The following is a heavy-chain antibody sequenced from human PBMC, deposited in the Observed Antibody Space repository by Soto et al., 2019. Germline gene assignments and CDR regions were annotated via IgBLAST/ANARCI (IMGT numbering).Heavy chain of an antibody. J-gene: IGHJ6*02. CDR3: ARDKKGYCSGGSCYYYGMDV. CDR2: ISGSGGST. V-gene: IGHV3-23*01. Sequence: GGSLRLSCAASGFTFSSYAMSWVRQAPGKGLEWVSAISGSGGSTYYADSVKGRFTISRDNSKNTLYLQMNSLRAEDTAVYYCARDKKGYCSGGSCYYYGMDVWGQGTTVTVSS. D-gene: IGHD2-15*01. CDR1: GFTFSSYA.